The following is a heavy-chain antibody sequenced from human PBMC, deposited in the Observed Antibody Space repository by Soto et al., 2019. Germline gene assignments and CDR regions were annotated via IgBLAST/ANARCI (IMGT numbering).Heavy chain of an antibody. V-gene: IGHV3-30*18. CDR3: AKDVVYDSSVSNYYYYYGMDV. Sequence: GGSLRLSCAASGFTFSSYGMHWVRQAPGKGLEWVAVITYDGSNKYYADSVKGRFTISRDNSKNTLYLQMNSLRAEDTAVYYCAKDVVYDSSVSNYYYYYGMDVWGQGTTVTVSS. CDR1: GFTFSSYG. D-gene: IGHD3-22*01. J-gene: IGHJ6*02. CDR2: ITYDGSNK.